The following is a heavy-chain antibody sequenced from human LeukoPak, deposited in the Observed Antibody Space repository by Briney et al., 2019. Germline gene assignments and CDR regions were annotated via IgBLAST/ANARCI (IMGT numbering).Heavy chain of an antibody. Sequence: NPSETLSLTCSVSGGSTSGSYWSWVRQPPGKGLEWIGYIYYSGSTNYNPSLKSRVTISVDTSKSQLSLKLTSVTAADTAVYYCARAVSGTADFDYWGQGTLVTVSS. CDR2: IYYSGST. J-gene: IGHJ4*02. V-gene: IGHV4-59*08. CDR3: ARAVSGTADFDY. CDR1: GGSTSGSY. D-gene: IGHD6-19*01.